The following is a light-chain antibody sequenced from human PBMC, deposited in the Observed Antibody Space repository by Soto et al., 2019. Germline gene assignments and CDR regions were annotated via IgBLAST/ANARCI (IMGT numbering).Light chain of an antibody. CDR1: SSDVGGYNY. V-gene: IGLV2-14*03. Sequence: QSALTQPASVSGSPRQSISLSCTGSSSDVGGYNYVSWYQQHPGEAPKLLIYEVTHRPSGVSDRFSGSKSGSTASLTISGLQTDDEADYYCTSWTTNNIPYVFGTGTKLTVL. J-gene: IGLJ1*01. CDR3: TSWTTNNIPYV. CDR2: EVT.